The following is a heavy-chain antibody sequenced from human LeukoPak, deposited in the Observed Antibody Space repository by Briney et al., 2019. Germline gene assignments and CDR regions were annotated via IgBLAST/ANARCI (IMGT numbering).Heavy chain of an antibody. J-gene: IGHJ4*02. Sequence: SETLSLTCTVSGGSISSSSYYWGWIRQPPGKGLEWIGSIYYSGSTYYNPSLKSRVTISVDTSKNQFSLKLSSVTAADTAVYYCASMRAEGYYYGSEIDYWGQGTLVTVSS. CDR2: IYYSGST. CDR1: GGSISSSSYY. V-gene: IGHV4-39*07. CDR3: ASMRAEGYYYGSEIDY. D-gene: IGHD3-10*01.